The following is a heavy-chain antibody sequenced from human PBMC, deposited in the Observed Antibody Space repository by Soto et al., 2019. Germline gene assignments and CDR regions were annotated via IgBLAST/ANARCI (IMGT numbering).Heavy chain of an antibody. CDR1: AGTFISYA. J-gene: IGHJ5*02. Sequence: SVKVSCKASAGTFISYASSWVGQAPGRGREWMGGIIPIFGTANYAKKFQGRVTITADKSTSTAYMELSSLRSEDTAVYYCARLRYCSSTSCYGSGWFDPWGQGTLVTVSS. CDR3: ARLRYCSSTSCYGSGWFDP. CDR2: IIPIFGTA. D-gene: IGHD2-2*01. V-gene: IGHV1-69*06.